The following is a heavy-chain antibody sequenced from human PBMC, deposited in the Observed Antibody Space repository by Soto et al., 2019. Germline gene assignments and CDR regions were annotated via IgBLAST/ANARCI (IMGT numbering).Heavy chain of an antibody. D-gene: IGHD3-3*01. Sequence: QVQLVQSGAEVKKPGASVKVSCKASGYTFTSYDINWVRQATGQGLEWMGWMNPNSGNTGYAQKFQGRATMTRNTSISTAYMELSSLRSEDTAVYYCARGPGRDYDFWSGYSDYWGQGTLVTVSS. CDR1: GYTFTSYD. CDR3: ARGPGRDYDFWSGYSDY. J-gene: IGHJ4*02. CDR2: MNPNSGNT. V-gene: IGHV1-8*01.